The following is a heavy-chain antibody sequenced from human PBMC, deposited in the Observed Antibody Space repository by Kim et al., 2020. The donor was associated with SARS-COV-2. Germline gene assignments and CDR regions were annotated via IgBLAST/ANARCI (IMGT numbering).Heavy chain of an antibody. J-gene: IGHJ3*02. CDR1: GFTFSSYW. Sequence: GGSLRLSCAASGFTFSSYWMSWVRQAPGKGLEWVANIKQDGSEKYYVDSVKGRFTISRDNAKNSLYLQMNSLRAEDTAVYYCARVRIVVPAVIGAFDIWGQGTMVTVSS. D-gene: IGHD2-2*02. V-gene: IGHV3-7*04. CDR3: ARVRIVVPAVIGAFDI. CDR2: IKQDGSEK.